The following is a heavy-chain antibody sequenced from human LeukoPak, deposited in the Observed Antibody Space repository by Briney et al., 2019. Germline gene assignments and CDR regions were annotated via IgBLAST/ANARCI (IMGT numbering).Heavy chain of an antibody. Sequence: ASVKVSCKASGYTFTGYYMHWVRQAPGQGLEWMGWINPNSGGTNYAQKFQGRVTMTRDTSISTAYMELSRLRSDDTAVYYCARDPSLGSDYGVYAVDWGQGTPVTVSS. CDR3: ARDPSLGSDYGVYAVD. J-gene: IGHJ4*02. D-gene: IGHD5-12*01. CDR2: INPNSGGT. CDR1: GYTFTGYY. V-gene: IGHV1-2*02.